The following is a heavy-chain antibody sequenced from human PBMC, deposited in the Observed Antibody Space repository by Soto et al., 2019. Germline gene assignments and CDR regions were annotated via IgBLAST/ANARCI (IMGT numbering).Heavy chain of an antibody. CDR1: GGTFSSYA. D-gene: IGHD3-3*01. V-gene: IGHV1-69*01. J-gene: IGHJ6*02. CDR2: IIPIFGTA. Sequence: QVQLVQSGAEVKKPGSSVKVSCKASGGTFSSYAISWVRQAPGQGLEWMGGIIPIFGTANYAQKFQGRVTITADESTSTAYRELSSLRSEDTAVYYCARVFTIFGVVAPAYYYYYGMDVWGQGTTVTVSS. CDR3: ARVFTIFGVVAPAYYYYYGMDV.